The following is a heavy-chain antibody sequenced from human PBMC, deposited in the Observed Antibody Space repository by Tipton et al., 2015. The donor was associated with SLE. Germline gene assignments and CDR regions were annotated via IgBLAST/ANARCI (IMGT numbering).Heavy chain of an antibody. J-gene: IGHJ2*01. Sequence: LRLSCAVYGGSFSGYYWSWFRQPPGKGLEWIGEIKQSGSATYNPSLKSRVTVSPDTSTPQFSLRLKFVTAADTAVYYCARSLAAGTGWCFDLWGRGTLVTVSS. CDR1: GGSFSGYY. CDR3: ARSLAAGTGWCFDL. CDR2: IKQSGSA. D-gene: IGHD6-13*01. V-gene: IGHV4-34*01.